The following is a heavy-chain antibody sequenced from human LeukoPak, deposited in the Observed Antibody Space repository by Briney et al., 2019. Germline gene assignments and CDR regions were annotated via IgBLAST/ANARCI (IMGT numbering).Heavy chain of an antibody. Sequence: SETLSLTCTVSGGSISSYYWSWIRQPPGKGLEWIGYIYYSGSTNYNPSLKSRVTISVDTSKNQFSLKLSSVTAADTAVYYCARAYVDIVATMIFDYWGQGALVTVSS. J-gene: IGHJ4*02. CDR3: ARAYVDIVATMIFDY. D-gene: IGHD5-12*01. V-gene: IGHV4-59*01. CDR1: GGSISSYY. CDR2: IYYSGST.